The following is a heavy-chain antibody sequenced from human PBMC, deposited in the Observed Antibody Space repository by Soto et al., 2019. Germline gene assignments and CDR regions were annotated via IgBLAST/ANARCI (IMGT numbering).Heavy chain of an antibody. J-gene: IGHJ5*02. CDR1: GYTFTSYG. Sequence: QVQLVQSGAEVKKPGASVKVSCKASGYTFTSYGISWVRQAPGQGLEWMGWISTNNGNTKYAQKLQGRVTMTTDTSTSTAYLELRRLRSDDTAVYYCAMVSSGWYYWFDPWGQGTLVTVSS. CDR2: ISTNNGNT. V-gene: IGHV1-18*01. CDR3: AMVSSGWYYWFDP. D-gene: IGHD6-19*01.